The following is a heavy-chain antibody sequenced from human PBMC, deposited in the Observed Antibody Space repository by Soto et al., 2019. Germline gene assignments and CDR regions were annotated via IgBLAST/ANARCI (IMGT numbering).Heavy chain of an antibody. V-gene: IGHV3-64D*08. Sequence: GGSLRLSCSASGFTFGSYAMHWVRQAPGKGLEYVSAISSNGGSTYYADSVKGRFTISRDNSKNTLYLQMSSLRAEDTAVYYCVILNDFWSGYSFDPWGQGTLVTVSS. CDR3: VILNDFWSGYSFDP. CDR2: ISSNGGST. D-gene: IGHD3-3*01. CDR1: GFTFGSYA. J-gene: IGHJ5*02.